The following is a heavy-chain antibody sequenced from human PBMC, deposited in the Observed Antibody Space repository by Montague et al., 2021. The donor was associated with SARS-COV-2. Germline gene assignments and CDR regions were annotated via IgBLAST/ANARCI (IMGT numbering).Heavy chain of an antibody. V-gene: IGHV3-21*01. D-gene: IGHD6-13*01. Sequence: SLRLSCAASGFTFSSYTLNWVRQAPGKGLEWVSSISRGSSYIHYADSVKGRFTISRDKAKNSLYLQMNSLRAEDTAVYYCASSITGAGEGDAFDVWGQGTIVTVSS. J-gene: IGHJ3*01. CDR3: ASSITGAGEGDAFDV. CDR1: GFTFSSYT. CDR2: ISRGSSYI.